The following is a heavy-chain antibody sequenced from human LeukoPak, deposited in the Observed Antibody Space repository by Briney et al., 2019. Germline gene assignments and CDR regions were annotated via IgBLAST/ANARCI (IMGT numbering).Heavy chain of an antibody. Sequence: SETLSLTCNVSGGSISSYYWSWIRQPPGRGLEWIGYIYDSENTNYNPSLKSRVTISVDTSKNQFSLKLSSVTAADTAVYYCARAGPWSGDYVARPNYFDYWGQGTLVTVSS. J-gene: IGHJ4*02. D-gene: IGHD4-17*01. CDR1: GGSISSYY. CDR3: ARAGPWSGDYVARPNYFDY. CDR2: IYDSENT. V-gene: IGHV4-59*12.